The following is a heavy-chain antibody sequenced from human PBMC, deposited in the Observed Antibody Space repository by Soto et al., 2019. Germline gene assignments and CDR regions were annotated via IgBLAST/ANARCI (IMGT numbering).Heavy chain of an antibody. CDR2: ISAYNGNT. J-gene: IGHJ1*01. CDR3: ARDCSGGSCYEYFQH. V-gene: IGHV1-18*01. D-gene: IGHD2-15*01. Sequence: QVQLVQSGAEVKKPGASVKVSCKASGYTFTSYGISWVRQAPGQGLEWMGWISAYNGNTNYAQKLQGRVTMTTDTTTSTAYMEMRSLRSYDTAVYYCARDCSGGSCYEYFQHWGQGTLVTVSS. CDR1: GYTFTSYG.